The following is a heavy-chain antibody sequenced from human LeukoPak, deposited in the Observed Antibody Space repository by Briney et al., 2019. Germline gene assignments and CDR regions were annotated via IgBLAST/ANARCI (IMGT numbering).Heavy chain of an antibody. CDR2: IIPIFGTA. V-gene: IGHV1-69*06. Sequence: ASVKVSCKASGGTFSSYAISWVRQAPGQGLEWMGGIIPIFGTANYAQKFQGRVTITADKSTSTAYMELSSLRSEDTAVYYCARRYSSSWPYYYYYYMDVWGKGTTVTVSS. CDR1: GGTFSSYA. D-gene: IGHD6-13*01. J-gene: IGHJ6*03. CDR3: ARRYSSSWPYYYYYYMDV.